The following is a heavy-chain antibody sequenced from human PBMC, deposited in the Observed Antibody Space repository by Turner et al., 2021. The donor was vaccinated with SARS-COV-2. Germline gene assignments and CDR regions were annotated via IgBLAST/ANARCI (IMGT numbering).Heavy chain of an antibody. CDR2: IYSGGST. V-gene: IGHV3-53*04. D-gene: IGHD5-18*01. CDR3: ARDLVYRGMDV. Sequence: EVQLVECGGGLVQPGGSLSLSCAASGFTVSSNYMNWVRQAPGKGLEWVSIIYSGGSTYYADSVKGRFTISRHNSKNTLYLQMNSLRAEDTAVYYCARDLVYRGMDVGGQGTTVTVSS. CDR1: GFTVSSNY. J-gene: IGHJ6*02.